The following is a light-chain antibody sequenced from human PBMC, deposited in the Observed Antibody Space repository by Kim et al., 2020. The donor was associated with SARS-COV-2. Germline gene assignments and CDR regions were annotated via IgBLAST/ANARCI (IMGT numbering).Light chain of an antibody. CDR3: QQYDSYSYG. CDR2: DAS. CDR1: QSISSW. V-gene: IGKV1-5*01. J-gene: IGKJ2*03. Sequence: DIQMTQSPSTLSASVGDRVTITCRASQSISSWLAWYQQRPGKAPRLLIYDASKLESGVPSRFSGSGSGTEFTLTISSLQPDDLATYYCQQYDSYSYGFGQGTKVEI.